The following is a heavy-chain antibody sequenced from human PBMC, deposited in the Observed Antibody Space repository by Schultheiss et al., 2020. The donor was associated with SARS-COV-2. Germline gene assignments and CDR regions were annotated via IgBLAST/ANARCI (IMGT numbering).Heavy chain of an antibody. CDR2: ISGSGGST. CDR3: AKDDCSGGTCYPDY. Sequence: GGSLRLSCTVSGGAISRGGFHWSWIRQAPGKGLEWVSAISGSGGSTYYADSVKGRFTVSRDNSKNTLYLQMNSLRAEDTAVYYCAKDDCSGGTCYPDYWGQGTLVTVSS. V-gene: IGHV3-23*01. CDR1: GGAISRGG. J-gene: IGHJ4*02. D-gene: IGHD2-15*01.